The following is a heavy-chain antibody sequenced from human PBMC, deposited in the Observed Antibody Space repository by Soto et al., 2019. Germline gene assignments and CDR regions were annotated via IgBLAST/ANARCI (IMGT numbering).Heavy chain of an antibody. Sequence: GGSLRSSCAASGITFSRQAMHWVRQAPGKGLEWVAVISYDGSNKYYADSVKGRFTISRDNSKSKLYLQMNILRAEDTAVYYCARVSSPRKYYDFWTGYYSGPTGDGFDPWGQGTLVTVSS. CDR1: GITFSRQA. V-gene: IGHV3-30-3*01. CDR2: ISYDGSNK. J-gene: IGHJ5*02. CDR3: ARVSSPRKYYDFWTGYYSGPTGDGFDP. D-gene: IGHD3-3*01.